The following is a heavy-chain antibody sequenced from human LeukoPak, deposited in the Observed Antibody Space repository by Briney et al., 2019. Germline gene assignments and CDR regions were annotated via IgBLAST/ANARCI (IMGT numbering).Heavy chain of an antibody. CDR2: IDPSGGST. V-gene: IGHV1-46*03. Sequence: GASVKVSCKASGYTFTNYYMHWVRQAPAQGLEWMGIIDPSGGSTTYAQKFQGRVTMTRDTSTSTVYMQLSSLRSEDTAVYYCTKGGGSSSWYDYWGQGTLVTVSS. D-gene: IGHD6-13*01. CDR1: GYTFTNYY. J-gene: IGHJ4*02. CDR3: TKGGGSSSWYDY.